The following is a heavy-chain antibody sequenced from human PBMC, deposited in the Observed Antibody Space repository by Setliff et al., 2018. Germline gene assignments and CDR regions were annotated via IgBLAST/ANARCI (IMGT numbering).Heavy chain of an antibody. CDR1: GYTFSNYA. V-gene: IGHV1-18*01. D-gene: IGHD3-22*01. Sequence: GASVKVSCKASGYTFSNYAFAWVRQAPGQGLEWVGWISVDNGDTNNAQKFQGRVTLTTDESTSTAYMELSSLRSEDTAGYYCARANHYDSDGHSVYGMDVWGQGTTVTVSS. CDR3: ARANHYDSDGHSVYGMDV. J-gene: IGHJ6*02. CDR2: ISVDNGDT.